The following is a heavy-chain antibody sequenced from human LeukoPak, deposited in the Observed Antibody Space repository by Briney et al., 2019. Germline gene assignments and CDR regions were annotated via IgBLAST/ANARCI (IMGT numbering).Heavy chain of an antibody. CDR1: GGSISSGGYS. Sequence: SQTLSLTCAVSGGSISSGGYSWSWIRQPPGKGLEWIGYIYYSGSTYYNPSLKSRVTISVDTSKNQFSLKLSSVTAADTAVYYCARMHFGWSRYFDYWGQGTLVTVSS. D-gene: IGHD6-19*01. V-gene: IGHV4-30-4*07. J-gene: IGHJ4*02. CDR3: ARMHFGWSRYFDY. CDR2: IYYSGST.